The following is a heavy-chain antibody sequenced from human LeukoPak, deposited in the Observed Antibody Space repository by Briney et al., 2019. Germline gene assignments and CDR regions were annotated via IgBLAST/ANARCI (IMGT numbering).Heavy chain of an antibody. Sequence: GASVKVSCKASGYTFSAYYMHWVRQAPGQGLEWMGWINPNRGGKNYAQTFQGRVTMTRDTSNSTAYMELSSLISDDAAVYYCARDCAGGCYSHFQNWGEGNLVAVSS. D-gene: IGHD2-21*02. CDR3: ARDCAGGCYSHFQN. V-gene: IGHV1-2*02. J-gene: IGHJ1*01. CDR2: INPNRGGK. CDR1: GYTFSAYY.